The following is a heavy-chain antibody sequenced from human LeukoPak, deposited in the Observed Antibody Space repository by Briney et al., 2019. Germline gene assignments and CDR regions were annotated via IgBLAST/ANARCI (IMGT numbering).Heavy chain of an antibody. J-gene: IGHJ4*02. D-gene: IGHD3-22*01. CDR3: VREGDGSGYYSISLVY. CDR2: LKYDGSDK. CDR1: GYSFTSYW. Sequence: GESLKISCKGSGYSFTSYWISWVRQAPGKGLEWVANLKYDGSDKYYVDSVKGRFTISRDNAKNTLYLQMNSLRAEDTAVYYCVREGDGSGYYSISLVYWGQGTLVSVSS. V-gene: IGHV3-7*01.